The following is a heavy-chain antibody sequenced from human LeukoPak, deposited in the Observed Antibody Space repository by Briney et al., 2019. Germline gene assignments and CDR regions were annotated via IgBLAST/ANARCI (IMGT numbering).Heavy chain of an antibody. CDR2: IYYSGST. V-gene: IGHV4-59*08. CDR3: ARRGFGSSWGLDY. Sequence: PSETLSLTCTVSGGSINYYYWSWIRQPPGKGLEWIGYIYYSGSTNYNPSLKSRVTISVDTSKNQFSLKLSSATAADTAVYYCARRGFGSSWGLDYWGQGTLVTVSS. D-gene: IGHD6-13*01. J-gene: IGHJ4*02. CDR1: GGSINYYY.